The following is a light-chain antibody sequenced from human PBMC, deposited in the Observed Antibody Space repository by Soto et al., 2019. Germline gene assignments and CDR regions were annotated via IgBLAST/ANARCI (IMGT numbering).Light chain of an antibody. Sequence: QSVLTQPPSASGSPGQSVTISCTGTSSDVGGYDFVSWYQQHPGKAPKLVIYEVTRRPSGVPDRFSGSKSGNTASLTVSGLQAADEAVYYCSSYAGSTIFGGGTKLTVL. CDR2: EVT. CDR1: SSDVGGYDF. V-gene: IGLV2-8*01. J-gene: IGLJ2*01. CDR3: SSYAGSTI.